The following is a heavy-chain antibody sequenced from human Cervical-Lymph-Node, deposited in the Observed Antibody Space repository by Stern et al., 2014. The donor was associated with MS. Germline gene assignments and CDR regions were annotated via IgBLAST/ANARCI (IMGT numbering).Heavy chain of an antibody. CDR3: ARGAPPEN. CDR1: GYSFTNYW. D-gene: IGHD1-26*01. CDR2: IYPSDSDT. Sequence: MQLVQSGAEVKKPAESLKISCKTAGYSFTNYWIGWVCQMPGKGLEWMGIIYPSDSDTRYSPSFQGQVIISADKSIGTAYLQWRSLKASDSGIYYCARGAPPENWGQGTLVTVSS. J-gene: IGHJ4*02. V-gene: IGHV5-51*01.